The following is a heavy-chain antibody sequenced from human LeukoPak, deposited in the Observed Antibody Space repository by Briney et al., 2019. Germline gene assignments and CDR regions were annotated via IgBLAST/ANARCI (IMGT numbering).Heavy chain of an antibody. CDR2: ITADGSGA. V-gene: IGHV3-74*01. J-gene: IGHJ4*02. D-gene: IGHD1-26*01. Sequence: GGSLRLSCAASGFTFSGSWMHWVRQAPGKGLVWVSRITADGSGATYADFVKGRFTISRDNAKNSLYLQMNSLRAEDTAVYYCARESYGRTLGYWGQGTLVTVSS. CDR1: GFTFSGSW. CDR3: ARESYGRTLGY.